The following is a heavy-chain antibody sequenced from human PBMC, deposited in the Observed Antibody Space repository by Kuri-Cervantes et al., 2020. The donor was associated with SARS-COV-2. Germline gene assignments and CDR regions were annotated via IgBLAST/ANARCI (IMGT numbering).Heavy chain of an antibody. D-gene: IGHD4-17*01. Sequence: SCTVSGGSISSGDYYWSWIRQPPGKGLEWIGYIYYSGSTYYNPSLKSRVTISVDTSKNQFSLKLSSVTAADTAVYYCARGVRETTWVLRYFDLWGRGTLVTVSS. V-gene: IGHV4-30-4*01. CDR3: ARGVRETTWVLRYFDL. J-gene: IGHJ2*01. CDR1: GGSISSGDYY. CDR2: IYYSGST.